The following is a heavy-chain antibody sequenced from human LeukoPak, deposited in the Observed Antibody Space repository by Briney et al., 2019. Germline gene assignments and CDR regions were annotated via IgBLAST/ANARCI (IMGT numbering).Heavy chain of an antibody. J-gene: IGHJ6*03. D-gene: IGHD5-18*01. CDR2: IYYSGST. CDR1: GGSFSGYY. V-gene: IGHV4-59*01. CDR3: ARGPDTAMVMYYYYHMDV. Sequence: SETLSLTCAVYGGSFSGYYWSWIRQPPGKGLEWIGYIYYSGSTNYNPSLKSRVTISVDTSKNQFSLKLSSVTAADTAVYYCARGPDTAMVMYYYYHMDVWGKGTTVTVSS.